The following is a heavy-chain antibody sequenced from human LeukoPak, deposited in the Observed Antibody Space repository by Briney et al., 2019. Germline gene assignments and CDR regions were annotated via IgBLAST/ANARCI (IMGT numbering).Heavy chain of an antibody. D-gene: IGHD6-13*01. CDR1: GYTFTTYW. Sequence: NSGESLKISCKGSGYTFTTYWIGWVRQMPGKGLEWMGIIYPGDSDPRYSPSFQGQVTISADKSISTAYLQWSSLKASDSAMYYRVRHGLGSSWFGFDYWGQGTLVTVSS. CDR3: VRHGLGSSWFGFDY. J-gene: IGHJ4*02. CDR2: IYPGDSDP. V-gene: IGHV5-51*01.